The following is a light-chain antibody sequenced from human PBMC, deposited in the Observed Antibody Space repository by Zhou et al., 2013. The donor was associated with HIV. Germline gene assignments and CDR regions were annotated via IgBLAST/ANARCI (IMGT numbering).Light chain of an antibody. V-gene: IGKV3-15*01. CDR2: DTS. J-gene: IGKJ2*01. CDR3: QQYDTWPS. CDR1: QTIGSN. Sequence: ETVVTQSPATLSVSPGERATLSCRTSQTIGSNLAWYQQKPGQAPRLLIYDTSTRATGVPARFSGSGSGRDFTLTISGLQPEDFALYYCQQYDTWPSFGQGTKLQIK.